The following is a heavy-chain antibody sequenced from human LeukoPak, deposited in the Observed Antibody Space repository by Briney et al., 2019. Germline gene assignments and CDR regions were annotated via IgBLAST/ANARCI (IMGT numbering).Heavy chain of an antibody. CDR3: ARDGQQLRTGSLFY. J-gene: IGHJ4*02. V-gene: IGHV3-30-3*01. Sequence: GRSLRLSCAASGFTFSSYAMHWVRQAPGKGLEWVAVISYDGSNKYYADSVKGRFTISRDNSKNTLYLQMNSLRAEDTAVYYCARDGQQLRTGSLFYWGQGTLVTVSS. CDR1: GFTFSSYA. CDR2: ISYDGSNK. D-gene: IGHD6-13*01.